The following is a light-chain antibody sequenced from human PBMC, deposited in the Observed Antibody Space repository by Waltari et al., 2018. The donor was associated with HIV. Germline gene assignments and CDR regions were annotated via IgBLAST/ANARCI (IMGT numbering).Light chain of an antibody. Sequence: DIQMTQSPSTLSASVGDRVTITCRASQTIRSWLAWYQQKPGKAPKVLIYKASSLESGVPSRFSGSGSGAEFTLTISSLQPDDFATYYCHQYTSYPLTFGGGTKVEIK. CDR1: QTIRSW. CDR3: HQYTSYPLT. V-gene: IGKV1-5*03. CDR2: KAS. J-gene: IGKJ4*01.